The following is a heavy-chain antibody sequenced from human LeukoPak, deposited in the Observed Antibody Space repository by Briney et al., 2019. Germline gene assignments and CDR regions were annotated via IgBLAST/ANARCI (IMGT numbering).Heavy chain of an antibody. J-gene: IGHJ3*02. V-gene: IGHV1-69*06. CDR2: IIPIFGTT. CDR3: AGVREERITLLMDAFDI. Sequence: SVKLSCTASGGTFSSYAISWVRQAPGQGLEWMGGIIPIFGTTNYAQKFQGRVTITADKSTSKAYMELSCLRSEDTGVDYCAGVREERITLLMDAFDIWGQETMVTVSS. D-gene: IGHD3-3*01. CDR1: GGTFSSYA.